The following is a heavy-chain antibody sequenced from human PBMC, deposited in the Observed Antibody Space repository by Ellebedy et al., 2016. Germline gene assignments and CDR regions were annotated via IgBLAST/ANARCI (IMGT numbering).Heavy chain of an antibody. CDR3: ARGGGYEEFDY. V-gene: IGHV1-2*04. J-gene: IGHJ4*02. Sequence: ASVKVSCKASGYTFTSYDINWVRQAPGQGLEWMGWINPNSGGTNYAQKFQGWVTMTRDTSISTAYVELSRLRSDDTAVYYCARGGGYEEFDYWGQGTLVTVSS. CDR1: GYTFTSYD. D-gene: IGHD1-26*01. CDR2: INPNSGGT.